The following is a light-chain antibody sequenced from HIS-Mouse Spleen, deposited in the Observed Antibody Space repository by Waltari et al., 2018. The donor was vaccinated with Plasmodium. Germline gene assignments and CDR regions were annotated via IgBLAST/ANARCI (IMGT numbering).Light chain of an antibody. J-gene: IGKJ4*01. V-gene: IGKV3-11*01. CDR2: DAS. Sequence: EIVLTKSLATLSLSPGERATLSCRASQSVSSYLAWYQQKPGQAPRLLIYDASNRATGIPARFSGSGSGTDFTLTISSLEPEDFAVYYCQQRSNWPRVLTFGGGTKVEIK. CDR3: QQRSNWPRVLT. CDR1: QSVSSY.